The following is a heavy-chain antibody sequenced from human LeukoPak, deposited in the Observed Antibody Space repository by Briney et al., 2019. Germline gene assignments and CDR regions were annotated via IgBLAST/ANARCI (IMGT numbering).Heavy chain of an antibody. D-gene: IGHD4-17*01. CDR1: GFTFSSSD. V-gene: IGHV3-13*01. J-gene: IGHJ4*02. CDR3: ARDSYGDANFDT. CDR2: IGTVGDT. Sequence: GGSLRLSCAASGFTFSSSDMHWVRQATGKGLEWVSAIGTVGDTYYAASVKGRFTISRDISKNAVFLQMNSLRAEDTAVYYCARDSYGDANFDTWGQGTLVTVSS.